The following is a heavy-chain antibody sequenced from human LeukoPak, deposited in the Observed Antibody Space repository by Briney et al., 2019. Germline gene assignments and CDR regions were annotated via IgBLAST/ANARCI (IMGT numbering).Heavy chain of an antibody. V-gene: IGHV3-30*18. CDR1: GLTFSSYG. J-gene: IGHJ4*02. CDR2: ISYDGSNK. Sequence: GRSLRLSCAASGLTFSSYGMHWVRQAPGKGLEWVAVISYDGSNKYYADSVKGRFTISRDNSKNTLYLQMNSLRAEDTAVYHCAKENLAYCGGDCYYDYWGQGTLVTVSS. D-gene: IGHD2-21*02. CDR3: AKENLAYCGGDCYYDY.